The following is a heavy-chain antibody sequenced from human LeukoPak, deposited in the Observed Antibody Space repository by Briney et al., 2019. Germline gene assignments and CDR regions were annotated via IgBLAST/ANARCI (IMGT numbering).Heavy chain of an antibody. CDR2: ISSSSSYI. D-gene: IGHD1-20*01. V-gene: IGHV3-21*01. CDR1: GFTFSSYS. J-gene: IGHJ4*02. Sequence: SGGSLTLSCAASGFTFSSYSLNWVRQAPGKGLEWVSSISSSSSYIYYAGSVKGRFTISRDNAKNSLYLQMNSLRAEDTAVYYCARARYNWMFFDYWGQGTLVTVSS. CDR3: ARARYNWMFFDY.